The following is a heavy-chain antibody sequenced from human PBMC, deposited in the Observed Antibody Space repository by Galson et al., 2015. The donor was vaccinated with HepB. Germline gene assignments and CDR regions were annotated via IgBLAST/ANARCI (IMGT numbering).Heavy chain of an antibody. Sequence: VSCKASGYTFTSYGISWVRQAPGQGLEWMGWISAYNGNTNYAQKLQGRVTMTTDTSTSTAYMELRSLRSDDTAVYYCATSYNWNDVSAFDIWGQGTMVTVSS. CDR2: ISAYNGNT. D-gene: IGHD1-1*01. V-gene: IGHV1-18*01. J-gene: IGHJ3*02. CDR1: GYTFTSYG. CDR3: ATSYNWNDVSAFDI.